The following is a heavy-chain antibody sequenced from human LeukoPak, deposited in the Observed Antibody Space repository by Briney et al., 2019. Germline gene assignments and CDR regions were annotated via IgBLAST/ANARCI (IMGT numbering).Heavy chain of an antibody. J-gene: IGHJ3*02. CDR2: INPSSGGT. V-gene: IGHV1-2*02. CDR3: ARNIWFGESADAFDI. Sequence: ASVKVSCKASGYTFTGYYMHWVRQAPGQGLEWMGWINPSSGGTNYAQKFQGRVTMTRDKSIRTAYMELSRLTSDDTAVYYRARNIWFGESADAFDIWGQGTMVTVSS. D-gene: IGHD3-10*01. CDR1: GYTFTGYY.